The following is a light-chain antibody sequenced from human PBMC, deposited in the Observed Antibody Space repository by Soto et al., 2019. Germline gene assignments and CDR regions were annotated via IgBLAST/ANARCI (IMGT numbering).Light chain of an antibody. CDR2: AAS. CDR1: QSISIY. Sequence: DIQMTQSPSSLSTSVGDRVTITCRASQSISIYLNWYQQRPGKAPKLLIYAASSLQSGVPSRFSGSGSGTDFTLTISNLQPEDFESYYCQQSYSHPRTFGQGSKVDIK. J-gene: IGKJ1*01. CDR3: QQSYSHPRT. V-gene: IGKV1-39*01.